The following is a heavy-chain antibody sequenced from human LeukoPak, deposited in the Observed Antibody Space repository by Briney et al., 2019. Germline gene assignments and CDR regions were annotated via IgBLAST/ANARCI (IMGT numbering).Heavy chain of an antibody. CDR3: ASDPPGWTSSRYFDL. J-gene: IGHJ2*01. CDR1: GFTFTTYW. V-gene: IGHV3-7*01. CDR2: IKQDGSEK. D-gene: IGHD3/OR15-3a*01. Sequence: WGSLRISCAASGFTFTTYWKNRVRQAPGKGLERVANIKQDGSEKRYMDSVRGRFTISRDNAKKSLYLQMDSLTVDDTAVYYCASDPPGWTSSRYFDLWGRGTLVVVSS.